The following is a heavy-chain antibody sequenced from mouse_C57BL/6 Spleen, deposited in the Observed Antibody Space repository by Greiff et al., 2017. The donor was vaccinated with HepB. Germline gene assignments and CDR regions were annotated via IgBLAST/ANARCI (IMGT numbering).Heavy chain of an antibody. CDR1: GYSITSGYY. V-gene: IGHV3-6*01. Sequence: ESGPGLVKPSQSLSLTCSVTGYSITSGYYWNWIRQFPGNKLEWMGYISYDGSNNYNPSLKNRISITRDTSKNQFFLKLNSVTTEDTATYYCARDASYDYYFDYWGQGTTLTVSS. J-gene: IGHJ2*01. CDR2: ISYDGSN. CDR3: ARDASYDYYFDY. D-gene: IGHD2-4*01.